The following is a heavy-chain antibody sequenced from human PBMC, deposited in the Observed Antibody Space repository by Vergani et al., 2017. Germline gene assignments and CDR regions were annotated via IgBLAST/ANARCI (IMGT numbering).Heavy chain of an antibody. V-gene: IGHV4-38-2*02. CDR3: ARRVGILTGYYSFAY. CDR1: NYSISSGYF. CDR2: IYHSGDT. Sequence: QVQLHESGPGLVKPSETLSLTCTVSNYSISSGYFWDWIRQPPGKGLEWIGDIYHSGDTFYNPSLKSRVTMSVDTSKNQFSLKLSSVTAADTAIYYCARRVGILTGYYSFAYWGQGTLVTVSS. D-gene: IGHD3-9*01. J-gene: IGHJ4*02.